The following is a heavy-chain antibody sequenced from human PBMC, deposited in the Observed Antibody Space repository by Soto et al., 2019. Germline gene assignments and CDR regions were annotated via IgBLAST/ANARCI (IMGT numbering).Heavy chain of an antibody. D-gene: IGHD4-4*01. CDR3: ARARHYSKLPTTYGMDV. Sequence: PSETLSLTCAVSGGSISSGGYSWSWIRQPPGKGLEWIGYIYHSGSTYYNPSPKSRVTISVDRSKNQFSLKLSSVTAADTAVYYCARARHYSKLPTTYGMDVWGQGTTVTVSS. V-gene: IGHV4-30-2*01. CDR2: IYHSGST. J-gene: IGHJ6*02. CDR1: GGSISSGGYS.